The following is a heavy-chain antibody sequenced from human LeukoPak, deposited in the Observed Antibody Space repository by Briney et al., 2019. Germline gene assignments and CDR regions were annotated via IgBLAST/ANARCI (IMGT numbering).Heavy chain of an antibody. CDR2: IYYSGST. V-gene: IGHV4-39*01. CDR3: ARQQGFRDTGDAFDI. Sequence: RSSETLSLTCTVSGGSIGSSSYYWGWIHQPPGKGLEWIGSIYYSGSTYYNPSLKSRVTISVDTSKNQFSLKLSSVTAADTAVYYCARQQGFRDTGDAFDIWGQGTMVTVSS. J-gene: IGHJ3*02. D-gene: IGHD5-18*01. CDR1: GGSIGSSSYY.